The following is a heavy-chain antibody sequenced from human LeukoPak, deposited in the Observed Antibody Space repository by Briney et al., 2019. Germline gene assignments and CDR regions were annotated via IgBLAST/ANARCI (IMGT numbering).Heavy chain of an antibody. CDR1: GFSFSIYD. CDR3: AKASGGGRYDY. Sequence: PGGSLRLSCAASGFSFSIYDMHWVRQATGKGLEWVSGIGTAGDTYYSDSVKGRLTISRDNSKNTLYLQMNSLRAEDTAVYYCAKASGGGRYDYWGQGTLVTVSS. J-gene: IGHJ4*02. D-gene: IGHD3-10*01. V-gene: IGHV3-13*01. CDR2: IGTAGDT.